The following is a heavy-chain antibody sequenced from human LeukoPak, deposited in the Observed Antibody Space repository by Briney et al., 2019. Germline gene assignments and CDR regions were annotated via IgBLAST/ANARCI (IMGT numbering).Heavy chain of an antibody. J-gene: IGHJ6*03. Sequence: ASVKVSCKASGGTFSSYAISWVRQAPGQGLEWMGGIIPIFGTANYAQKFQGRVTITADESTSTAYMELSSLRSEDTAVYYCASIAARAARGYYYYYMDVWGKETTVTVSS. CDR2: IIPIFGTA. V-gene: IGHV1-69*01. D-gene: IGHD6-6*01. CDR1: GGTFSSYA. CDR3: ASIAARAARGYYYYYMDV.